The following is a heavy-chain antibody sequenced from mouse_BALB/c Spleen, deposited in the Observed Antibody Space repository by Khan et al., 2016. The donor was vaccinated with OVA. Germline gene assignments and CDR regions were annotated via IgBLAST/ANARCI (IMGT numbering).Heavy chain of an antibody. CDR2: IYPYNGGT. D-gene: IGHD2-4*01. J-gene: IGHJ2*01. CDR3: ARSRGPGYDYCCDY. V-gene: IGHV1S29*02. CDR1: GHTFTDYN. Sequence: VQLQQSGPELVKPGASVKISCKASGHTFTDYNMHWVQQSHGKSLEWIGYIYPYNGGTGYNQKFKSKATLTVDNSSSTAYMELRSLTFEDSAVYYCARSRGPGYDYCCDYWGQGTTLTVSS.